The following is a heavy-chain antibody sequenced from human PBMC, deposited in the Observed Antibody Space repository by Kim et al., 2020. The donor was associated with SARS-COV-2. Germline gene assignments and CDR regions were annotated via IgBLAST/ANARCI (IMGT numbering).Heavy chain of an antibody. CDR2: ISSSSTTI. Sequence: GGSLRLSCAASGFTLSSYSMNWVRQTPGKGLEWVSYISSSSTTIWYADSVKGRFTISRDRAKNSLYLQMNSLGDEDTAVYYCARGGTAGSFNRWGQGTLV. J-gene: IGHJ4*02. V-gene: IGHV3-48*02. D-gene: IGHD3-10*01. CDR1: GFTLSSYS. CDR3: ARGGTAGSFNR.